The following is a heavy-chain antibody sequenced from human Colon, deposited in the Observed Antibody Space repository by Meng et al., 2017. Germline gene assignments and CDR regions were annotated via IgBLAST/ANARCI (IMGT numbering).Heavy chain of an antibody. V-gene: IGHV4-30-4*01. Sequence: QVQLQESGPGLVKPSQTLSLPCTISNGSINSADYYWNWIRQPPGKGPEWLGYIHSSGNTYYTPSLKSRLAMSLDTSKNQFSLRLTSVTAADTAVYYCARNPVIPDARTFDFWGQGALVTGYS. CDR3: ARNPVIPDARTFDF. D-gene: IGHD2-2*01. CDR2: IHSSGNT. CDR1: NGSINSADYY. J-gene: IGHJ4*02.